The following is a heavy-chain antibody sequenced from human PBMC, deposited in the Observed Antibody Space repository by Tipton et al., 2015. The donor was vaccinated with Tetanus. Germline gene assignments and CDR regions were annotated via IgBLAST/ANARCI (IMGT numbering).Heavy chain of an antibody. CDR3: AKAGWNYESPYYYYYGMDV. Sequence: SLRLSCAASGFTFDDYAMHWVRQAPGKGLEWVSGISWNSGSIGYADSVKGRFTISRDNAKNSLYLQMNSLRAEDTALYYCAKAGWNYESPYYYYYGMDVWGQGTTVTVSS. J-gene: IGHJ6*02. V-gene: IGHV3-9*01. CDR2: ISWNSGSI. CDR1: GFTFDDYA. D-gene: IGHD1-7*01.